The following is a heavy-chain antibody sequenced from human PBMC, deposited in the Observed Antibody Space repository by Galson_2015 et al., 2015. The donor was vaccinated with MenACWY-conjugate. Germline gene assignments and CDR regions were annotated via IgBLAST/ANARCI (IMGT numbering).Heavy chain of an antibody. CDR3: ARAAGQTVIDAFDI. CDR2: ISSSSRTI. V-gene: IGHV3-48*02. J-gene: IGHJ3*02. Sequence: SLRLSCAASGFTFSSYSMNWVRQAPGKGLEWVSYISSSSRTIYYADSVKGRFTISRDNAKNSLYLQMNSLRDEDTAVYYCARAAGQTVIDAFDIWGQGTMVTVSS. D-gene: IGHD2/OR15-2a*01. CDR1: GFTFSSYS.